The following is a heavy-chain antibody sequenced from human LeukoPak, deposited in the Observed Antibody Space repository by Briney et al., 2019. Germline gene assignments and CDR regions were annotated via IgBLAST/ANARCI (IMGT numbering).Heavy chain of an antibody. Sequence: PGGSLRLSCASSGFTFNNYTMTWVRQAPGKGLEWVSSITASCRSTYCADSVKGRFTISRDNSKNTLYLQMSSLRAEDTAVYYCARDYPTSGIVTIFDYWGQGTLVTVSS. CDR2: ITASCRST. CDR3: ARDYPTSGIVTIFDY. V-gene: IGHV3-23*01. CDR1: GFTFNNYT. J-gene: IGHJ4*02. D-gene: IGHD1-1*01.